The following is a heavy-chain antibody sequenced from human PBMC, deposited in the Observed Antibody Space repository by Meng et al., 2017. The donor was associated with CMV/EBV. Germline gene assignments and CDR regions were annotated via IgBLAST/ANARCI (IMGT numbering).Heavy chain of an antibody. Sequence: SLKISCAASCFTFSDYYMSWSRPAPGKGLEWVSYISSSGSTIYYADSVKGRFTISRDNAKNSLYRQMNSLRAEDTAVYYCARDNIVVVPAATDYYYGMDVWGQGTTVTVSS. J-gene: IGHJ6*02. CDR1: CFTFSDYY. D-gene: IGHD2-2*01. CDR3: ARDNIVVVPAATDYYYGMDV. V-gene: IGHV3-11*04. CDR2: ISSSGSTI.